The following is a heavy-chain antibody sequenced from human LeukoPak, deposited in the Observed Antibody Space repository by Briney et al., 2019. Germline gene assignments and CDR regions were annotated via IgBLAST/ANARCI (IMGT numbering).Heavy chain of an antibody. CDR3: ARSGTYYYDSSGYYSGNY. CDR2: INSDGSST. Sequence: GGSLRLSCAASGFTFSSYWMHWVRQAPGKGLVWVSRINSDGSSTSYADSVKGRFTISRDNAKNTLYLQMNSLRAEDTAVYYCARSGTYYYDSSGYYSGNYWGQGTLVTVSS. J-gene: IGHJ4*02. V-gene: IGHV3-74*01. CDR1: GFTFSSYW. D-gene: IGHD3-22*01.